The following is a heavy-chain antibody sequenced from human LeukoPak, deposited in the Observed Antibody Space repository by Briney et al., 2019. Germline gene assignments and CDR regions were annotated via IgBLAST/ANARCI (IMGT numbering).Heavy chain of an antibody. CDR2: IIPIFGTA. CDR1: GGTFSSYA. J-gene: IGHJ3*02. D-gene: IGHD4-17*01. CDR3: ARDDRAVTLVGAFDI. Sequence: SVKVSCKASGGTFSSYAISWVRQAPGQGLEWMGGIIPIFGTANYAQKFQGRVTITADESTSTAYVELSSLRSEDTAVYYCARDDRAVTLVGAFDIWGQGTMVTVSS. V-gene: IGHV1-69*01.